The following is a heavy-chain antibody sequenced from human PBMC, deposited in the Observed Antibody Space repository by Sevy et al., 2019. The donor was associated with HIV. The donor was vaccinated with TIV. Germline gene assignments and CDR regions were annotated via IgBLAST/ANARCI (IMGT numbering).Heavy chain of an antibody. D-gene: IGHD2-2*01. CDR1: GYTFTSYG. J-gene: IGHJ4*02. CDR3: ARDLSVPTYCSSTICPHPIDY. Sequence: GASVKVSCKASGYTFTSYGISWVRQAPGQGLEWMGWISAYSGNTNYAQKLQGRVTMTTDTSTSTAYMELRSLRSDDTAVYYCARDLSVPTYCSSTICPHPIDYWGQGTLVTVSS. V-gene: IGHV1-18*04. CDR2: ISAYSGNT.